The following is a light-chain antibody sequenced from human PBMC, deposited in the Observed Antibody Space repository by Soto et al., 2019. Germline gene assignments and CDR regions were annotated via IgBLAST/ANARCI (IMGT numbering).Light chain of an antibody. CDR1: QDISNF. CDR2: DAS. CDR3: QQYDSLPFT. V-gene: IGKV1-33*01. Sequence: DIQMTQSPSSLSASVGDSVAITCRASQDISNFLNWYQQTPGKAPKLQTYDASDLETVVPSRFSGTGSGTDFTFTISNVQPEDTATYYCQQYDSLPFTFGPGTKVEIK. J-gene: IGKJ3*01.